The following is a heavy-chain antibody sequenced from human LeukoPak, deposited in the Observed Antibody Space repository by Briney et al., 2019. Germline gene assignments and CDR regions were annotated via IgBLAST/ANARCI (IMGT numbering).Heavy chain of an antibody. D-gene: IGHD3-3*01. CDR1: GFTFSSYA. J-gene: IGHJ3*02. Sequence: GGSPRLSCAASGFTFSSYAMSWVRQAPGKGLEWVSAISGSGGSTYYADSVEGRFTISRDNSKNTLYLQMNSLRAEDTAVYYCARDRPYDRVFGVVTPRPDDAFDIWGQGTMVTVSS. CDR3: ARDRPYDRVFGVVTPRPDDAFDI. V-gene: IGHV3-23*01. CDR2: ISGSGGST.